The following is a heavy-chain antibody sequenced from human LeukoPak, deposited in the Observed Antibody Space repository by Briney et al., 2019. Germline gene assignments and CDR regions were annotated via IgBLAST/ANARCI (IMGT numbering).Heavy chain of an antibody. CDR1: GYTFTAYY. Sequence: ASVKVSCKASGYTFTAYYMHWLRQAPGQGLEWMGWINPNSGGTKYAQKFQGRVTMTRDTSISTAYMEVSRLRSDDTAAYYCARSWANGYTYPYFDYWGQGTLVTVSS. V-gene: IGHV1-2*02. D-gene: IGHD5-24*01. J-gene: IGHJ4*02. CDR3: ARSWANGYTYPYFDY. CDR2: INPNSGGT.